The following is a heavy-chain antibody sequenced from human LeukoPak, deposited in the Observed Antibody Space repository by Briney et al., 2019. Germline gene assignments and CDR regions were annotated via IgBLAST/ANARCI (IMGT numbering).Heavy chain of an antibody. Sequence: GGSLRLSCAASGFTFSSYSMNWVRQAPGKGLEWVSYISSSSSYIYYTDSVKARFTISRDNAKNSLYLQMNSLRAEDTAVYYCAKTHTAMVPQTYYFDYWGQGTLVTVSS. CDR1: GFTFSSYS. CDR3: AKTHTAMVPQTYYFDY. CDR2: ISSSSSYI. J-gene: IGHJ4*02. V-gene: IGHV3-21*04. D-gene: IGHD5-18*01.